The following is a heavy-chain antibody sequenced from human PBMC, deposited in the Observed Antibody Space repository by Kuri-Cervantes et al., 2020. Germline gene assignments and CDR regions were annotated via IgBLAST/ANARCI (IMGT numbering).Heavy chain of an antibody. CDR1: GFTFRSYA. V-gene: IGHV3-30*14. J-gene: IGHJ4*02. CDR3: ARDGYYGSGSYFGVGS. Sequence: GESLKISCAASGFTFRSYAMHWVRRAPGKGLEWVAVISYDGSNKYYADSVKGRFTISRDNSKNTLYLQMNSLRAEDTAVYYCARDGYYGSGSYFGVGSWGQGTLVTVSS. D-gene: IGHD3-10*01. CDR2: ISYDGSNK.